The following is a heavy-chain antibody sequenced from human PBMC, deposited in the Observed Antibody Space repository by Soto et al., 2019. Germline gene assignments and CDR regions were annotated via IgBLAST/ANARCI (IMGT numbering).Heavy chain of an antibody. Sequence: QVQLVVSGGGVVQPGKSLRLSCADSGLTFSRYAMHWVRQAPGKGLEWVAVISYDGINIDYADSVKGRFTISRDNSKNTLHLQMNSRQVEDTAVYYCARDFGTTVTTGSAFDIWGQGTMVTVSS. V-gene: IGHV3-30-3*01. D-gene: IGHD4-17*01. J-gene: IGHJ3*02. CDR2: ISYDGINI. CDR1: GLTFSRYA. CDR3: ARDFGTTVTTGSAFDI.